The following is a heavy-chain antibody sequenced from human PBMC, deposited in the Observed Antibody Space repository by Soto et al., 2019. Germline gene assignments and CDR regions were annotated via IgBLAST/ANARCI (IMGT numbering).Heavy chain of an antibody. CDR3: ARRYYDFWSGPKNYYYYMDV. Sequence: QVQLVQSGAEVKKPGASVKVSCKASGYTFTSYDINWVRQATGQGLEWMGWMNPNSGNTGYAQKFQGRVTMTRNTSISTAYMELSSLRSEETAVYYCARRYYDFWSGPKNYYYYMDVWGKGTTVTVSS. V-gene: IGHV1-8*01. D-gene: IGHD3-3*01. CDR1: GYTFTSYD. J-gene: IGHJ6*03. CDR2: MNPNSGNT.